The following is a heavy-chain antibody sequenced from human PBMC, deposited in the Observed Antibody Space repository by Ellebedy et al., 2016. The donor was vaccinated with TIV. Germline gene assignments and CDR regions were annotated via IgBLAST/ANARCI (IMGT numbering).Heavy chain of an antibody. CDR3: ARDPMIWIFDY. Sequence: PGGSLRLSCAASGFTFSSYAMSWVRQAPGKGLEWVSSISSTSAYADYGDSVKGRFTISRDNAKNSLYLQMNSLRAEDTAVYYCARDPMIWIFDYWGQGTLVTVSS. J-gene: IGHJ4*02. V-gene: IGHV3-21*01. D-gene: IGHD3-22*01. CDR1: GFTFSSYA. CDR2: ISSTSAYA.